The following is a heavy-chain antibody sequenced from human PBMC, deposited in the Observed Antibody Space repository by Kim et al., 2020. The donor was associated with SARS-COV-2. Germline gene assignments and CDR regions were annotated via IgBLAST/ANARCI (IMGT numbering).Heavy chain of an antibody. J-gene: IGHJ3*02. CDR2: IYHSGST. CDR1: GGSISSSNW. D-gene: IGHD2-2*01. CDR3: ASRLFYCSSTSCYGGLDAFDI. Sequence: SETLSLTCAVSGGSISSSNWWSWVRQSPGKGLEWIGEIYHSGSTNYNPSLKSRVTISVDKSKNQFSLKLSSVTAADTAVYYCASRLFYCSSTSCYGGLDAFDIWGQGTMVTVSS. V-gene: IGHV4-4*02.